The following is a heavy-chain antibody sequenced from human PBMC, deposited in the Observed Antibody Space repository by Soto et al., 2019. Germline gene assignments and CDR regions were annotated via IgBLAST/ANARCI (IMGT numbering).Heavy chain of an antibody. D-gene: IGHD3-22*01. Sequence: SETLSLTCSVFGGSMSPYYWSWIRQSPGKGLEWIANIYYRGNTNYNPSLESRVTISIDTSKNQFSLKLNSLTAADTAVYYCASQHYYDSSGYYVVYWGQGTLVTVSS. CDR1: GGSMSPYY. J-gene: IGHJ4*02. V-gene: IGHV4-59*08. CDR3: ASQHYYDSSGYYVVY. CDR2: IYYRGNT.